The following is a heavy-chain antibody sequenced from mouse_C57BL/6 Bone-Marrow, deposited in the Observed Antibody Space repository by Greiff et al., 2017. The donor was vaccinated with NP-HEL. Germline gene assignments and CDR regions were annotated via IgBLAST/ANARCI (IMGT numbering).Heavy chain of an antibody. D-gene: IGHD1-1*01. CDR2: IDPNSGGT. J-gene: IGHJ2*01. CDR3: ARYYYGSGYVDY. V-gene: IGHV1-72*01. Sequence: VQLQQPGAELVKPGASVKLSCKASGYTFTNYWMHWVKQRPGRGLEWIGRIDPNSGGTKYNEKFKSKATLTVDKPSSTAYMQLSSLTSEDSAAYYCARYYYGSGYVDYWGQGTTLTVAS. CDR1: GYTFTNYW.